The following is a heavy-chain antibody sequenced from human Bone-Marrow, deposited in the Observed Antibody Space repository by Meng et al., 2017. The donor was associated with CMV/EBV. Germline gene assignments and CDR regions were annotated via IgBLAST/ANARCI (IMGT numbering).Heavy chain of an antibody. CDR2: IRWDGGIT. CDR1: GFTFDDYT. D-gene: IGHD2-15*01. J-gene: IGHJ4*02. CDR3: ARDASKIYYFDY. V-gene: IGHV3-43*01. Sequence: GGSLGLSCAASGFTFDDYTMHWVRQAPGRGLEWVSLIRWDGGITYYADSVKGRFTISRDNAKNSLYLQMNSLRAEDTAVYYCARDASKIYYFDYWGQGTLVTVSS.